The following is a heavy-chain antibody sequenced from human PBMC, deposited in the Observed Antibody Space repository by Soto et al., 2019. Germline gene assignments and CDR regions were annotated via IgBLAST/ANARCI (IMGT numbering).Heavy chain of an antibody. CDR3: ARVLPSGTYYDFWSGSPHYMDV. D-gene: IGHD3-3*01. CDR1: GYTFTSYA. CDR2: INAGNGNT. Sequence: ASVKVSCKASGYTFTSYAMHWVRQAPGQRLEWMGWINAGNGNTKYSQKFQGRVTITTDTSTSTAYMELRSLRSEDTAVYYCARVLPSGTYYDFWSGSPHYMDVWGKGTTVTVSS. J-gene: IGHJ6*03. V-gene: IGHV1-3*01.